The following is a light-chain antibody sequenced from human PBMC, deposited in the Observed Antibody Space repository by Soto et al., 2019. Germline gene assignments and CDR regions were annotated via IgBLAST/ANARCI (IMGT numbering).Light chain of an antibody. J-gene: IGLJ2*01. CDR3: TSCDDNLSAVV. Sequence: QSVLTQPPSASATPGQGVTVSCSGSASNIGTFYVSWYQHLPGTAPKLLIYADNQRPSGVPDRFSGSKSGTSASLAISGLRSGDEADYYCTSCDDNLSAVVFGGGTKVTVL. CDR1: ASNIGTFY. V-gene: IGLV1-47*02. CDR2: ADN.